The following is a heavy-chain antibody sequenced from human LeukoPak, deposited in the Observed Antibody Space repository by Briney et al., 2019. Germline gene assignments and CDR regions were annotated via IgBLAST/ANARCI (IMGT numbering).Heavy chain of an antibody. D-gene: IGHD3-10*01. CDR3: ARGGIPTGPYYYFYYMDV. CDR2: ISYDGNNK. Sequence: GSSLRLSCAASGFTFSRNVMHWVRQAPGKGLEWVALISYDGNNKFYADSVKGRFTISRDNSRNTLYLQMNSLRGEDAAVYSCARGGIPTGPYYYFYYMDVWGKGTAVTVSS. CDR1: GFTFSRNV. J-gene: IGHJ6*03. V-gene: IGHV3-30*01.